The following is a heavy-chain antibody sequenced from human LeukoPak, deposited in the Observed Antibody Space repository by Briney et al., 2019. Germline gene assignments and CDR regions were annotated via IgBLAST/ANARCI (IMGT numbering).Heavy chain of an antibody. D-gene: IGHD3-22*01. CDR2: ISGSGGST. V-gene: IGHV3-23*01. Sequence: GGSLRLSCAASGFTFSSYAMSSVRQAPGKGLEWVSAISGSGGSTYYADSVKGRFTISRDNSKNTLYLQMNSLRAEDTAVYYCAKEGYYYDSSGYYYWGQGTLVTVSS. CDR3: AKEGYYYDSSGYYY. CDR1: GFTFSSYA. J-gene: IGHJ4*02.